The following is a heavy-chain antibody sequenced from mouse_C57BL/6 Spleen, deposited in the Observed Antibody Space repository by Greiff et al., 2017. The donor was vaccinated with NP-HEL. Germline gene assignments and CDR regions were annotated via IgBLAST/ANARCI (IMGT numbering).Heavy chain of an antibody. CDR3: ARSRGGSPFAY. Sequence: QVQLHQSGPELVKPGASVKLSCKASGYTFTSYDINWVKQRPGQGLEWIGWIYPRDGSTKYNEKFKGKATLTVDTSSSTAYMELHSLTSEDSAVYFCARSRGGSPFAYWGQGTLVTVSA. D-gene: IGHD1-1*01. J-gene: IGHJ3*01. CDR1: GYTFTSYD. CDR2: IYPRDGST. V-gene: IGHV1-85*01.